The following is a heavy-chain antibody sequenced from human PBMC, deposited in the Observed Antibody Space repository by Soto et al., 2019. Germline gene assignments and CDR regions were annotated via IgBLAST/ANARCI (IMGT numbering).Heavy chain of an antibody. CDR1: GYTFTSYG. V-gene: IGHV1-18*04. Sequence: ASVKVSCKASGYTFTSYGISWVRQAPGQGLEWMGWISAYNGNTNYAQKLQGRVTMTTDTYTSTAYMELRSLRSDDTAVYYCARAWGSSTRSDYYGLDVWGQGTTATVSS. J-gene: IGHJ6*02. CDR2: ISAYNGNT. CDR3: ARAWGSSTRSDYYGLDV. D-gene: IGHD2-2*01.